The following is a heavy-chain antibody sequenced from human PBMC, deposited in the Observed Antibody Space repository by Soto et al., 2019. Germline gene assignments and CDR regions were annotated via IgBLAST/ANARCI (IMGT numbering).Heavy chain of an antibody. CDR3: ARGGDIVVVVAASGYGMDV. CDR2: MNPNSGNT. J-gene: IGHJ6*02. Sequence: GASVKVSCKASGYTFTSYDINWVRQATGQGLEWMGWMNPNSGNTGYAQKFQGRVTMTRSTSISTAYMELSSLRSEDTAVYYCARGGDIVVVVAASGYGMDVWGQGTTVTVSS. CDR1: GYTFTSYD. V-gene: IGHV1-8*01. D-gene: IGHD2-15*01.